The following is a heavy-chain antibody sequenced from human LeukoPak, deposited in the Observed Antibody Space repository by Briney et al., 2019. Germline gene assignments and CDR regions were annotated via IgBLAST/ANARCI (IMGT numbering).Heavy chain of an antibody. CDR2: INPNSGGT. V-gene: IGHV1-2*02. J-gene: IGHJ4*02. D-gene: IGHD2-15*01. Sequence: ASVKVSCKASGYTFTGYYMHWVRQAPGQGLEWMGWINPNSGGTNYAQKFQGRVTMTRDTSISTAYMELSRLRSDDTAVYYCARDSKDDPPDFDYWGQGTLVTVSS. CDR3: ARDSKDDPPDFDY. CDR1: GYTFTGYY.